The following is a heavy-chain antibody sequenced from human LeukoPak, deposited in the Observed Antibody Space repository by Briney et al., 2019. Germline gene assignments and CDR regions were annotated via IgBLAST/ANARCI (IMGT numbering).Heavy chain of an antibody. CDR1: GGSISSYY. CDR3: ASHDFWSGYSY. V-gene: IGHV4-59*01. J-gene: IGHJ4*02. Sequence: PSETLSLTCTVSGGSISSYYWSWIRQPPGKGLEWIGYIYYSGSTNYNPSLKSRVTISVDTSKNQFSLKLSSVTAADTAVYYCASHDFWSGYSYWGQGTLVTVSP. CDR2: IYYSGST. D-gene: IGHD3-3*01.